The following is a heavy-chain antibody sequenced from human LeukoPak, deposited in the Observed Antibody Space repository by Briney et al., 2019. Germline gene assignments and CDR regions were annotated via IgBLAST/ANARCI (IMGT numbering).Heavy chain of an antibody. CDR2: INISGST. CDR1: GGSISSDY. Sequence: SETLSLTCTVSGGSISSDYWSWIRQPAGKGLEWIGRINISGSTNYNPSLKSRVTMSVDTSKNQFSLKLSSVTAADTAVYYCARLRGTTIFGVVILDYYMDVWGKGTTVTVSS. D-gene: IGHD3-3*01. CDR3: ARLRGTTIFGVVILDYYMDV. J-gene: IGHJ6*03. V-gene: IGHV4-4*07.